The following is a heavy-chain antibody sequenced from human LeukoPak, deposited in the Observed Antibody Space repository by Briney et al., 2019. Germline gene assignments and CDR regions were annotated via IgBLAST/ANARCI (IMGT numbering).Heavy chain of an antibody. V-gene: IGHV3-11*01. D-gene: IGHD5-12*01. CDR3: ARDPGSGYEEHFDY. CDR2: ISSSGSTM. CDR1: GGSFSGYY. Sequence: LSLTCAVYGGSFSGYYWSWLRQAPGKGLEWVAYISSSGSTMYYTDSVKGRFTISRDNAKDSLYLQMDSLRAEDTAVYYCARDPGSGYEEHFDYWGQGALVTVSS. J-gene: IGHJ4*02.